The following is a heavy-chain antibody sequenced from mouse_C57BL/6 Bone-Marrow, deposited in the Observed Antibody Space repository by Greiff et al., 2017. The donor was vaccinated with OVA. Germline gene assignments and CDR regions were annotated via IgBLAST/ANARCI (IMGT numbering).Heavy chain of an antibody. Sequence: EVKLVESGGDLVKPGGSLKLSCAASGFTFSSYGMSWVRQTPDKRLEWVATISSGGSYTYYPDSVKVRFTISRDNAKNTLYLQMSSLKSEDTAMYYCARRGYWGQGTTLTVSS. CDR1: GFTFSSYG. CDR2: ISSGGSYT. V-gene: IGHV5-6*02. J-gene: IGHJ2*01. CDR3: ARRGY.